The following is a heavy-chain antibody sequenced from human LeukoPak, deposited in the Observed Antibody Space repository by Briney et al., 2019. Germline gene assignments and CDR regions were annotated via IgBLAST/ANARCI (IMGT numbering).Heavy chain of an antibody. D-gene: IGHD1-26*01. CDR1: GGSISSSSYY. V-gene: IGHV4-39*01. CDR3: ARQGGSHLRYNWFDP. J-gene: IGHJ5*02. Sequence: PSETLSLTCTVSGGSISSSSYYWGWIRQPPGKGLEWIGSIYYSGSTYYNPSLKSRVTISVDTSKNQFSLKLSSVTAADTAVYYCARQGGSHLRYNWFDPWGQGTLVTVSS. CDR2: IYYSGST.